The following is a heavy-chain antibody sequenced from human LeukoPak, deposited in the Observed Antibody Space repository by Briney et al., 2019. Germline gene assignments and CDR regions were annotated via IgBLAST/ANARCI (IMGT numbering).Heavy chain of an antibody. CDR3: ASATWIQLWFFDY. CDR1: GGSISSYY. Sequence: SETLSLTCTVSGGSISSYYWGWIRQPPGKGLEWIGSIYYSGSTYYNPSLKSRVTISVDTSKNQFSLKLSSVTAADTAVYYCASATWIQLWFFDYWGQGTLVTVSS. V-gene: IGHV4-39*07. CDR2: IYYSGST. D-gene: IGHD5-18*01. J-gene: IGHJ4*02.